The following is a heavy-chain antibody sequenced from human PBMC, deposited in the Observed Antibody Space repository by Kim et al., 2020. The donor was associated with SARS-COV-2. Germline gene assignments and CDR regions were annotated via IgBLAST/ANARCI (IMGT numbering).Heavy chain of an antibody. CDR3: AKAGFGELLYYYYYGMDV. CDR2: ISGSGGST. V-gene: IGHV3-23*01. CDR1: GFTFSSYA. J-gene: IGHJ6*02. Sequence: GGSLRLSCAASGFTFSSYAMSWVRQAPGKGLEWVSAISGSGGSTYYADSVKGRFTISRDNSKNTLYLQMNSLRAEDTAVYYCAKAGFGELLYYYYYGMDVWGQGTTVTVSS. D-gene: IGHD3-10*01.